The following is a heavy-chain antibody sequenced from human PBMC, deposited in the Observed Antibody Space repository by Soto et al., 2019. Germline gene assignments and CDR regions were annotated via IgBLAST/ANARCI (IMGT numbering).Heavy chain of an antibody. V-gene: IGHV3-33*01. CDR3: ARMNGDYPNNWFDP. Sequence: PGGSLRLSCAASGFTFSSYGMRWVRQAPGKGLEWVALIRYDGSKKYSPDSVKGRFTISRDNSKNTLYLEMNSLRAEDTAVYYCARMNGDYPNNWFDPWGQGTLVTVSS. CDR1: GFTFSSYG. J-gene: IGHJ5*02. CDR2: IRYDGSKK. D-gene: IGHD4-17*01.